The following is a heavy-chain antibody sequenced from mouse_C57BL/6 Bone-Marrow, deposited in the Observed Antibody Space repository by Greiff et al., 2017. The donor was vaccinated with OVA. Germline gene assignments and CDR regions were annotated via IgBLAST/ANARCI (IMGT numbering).Heavy chain of an antibody. V-gene: IGHV5-17*01. CDR2: ISSGSSTI. Sequence: DVKLVESGGGLVKPGGSLKLSCAASGFTFSDYGMHWVRQAPEKGLEWVAYISSGSSTIYYADTVKGRFTISRDNAKNTLSLQMTSLRSEDTAMYYCAMITTVVATEYFDYWGQGTTLTVSS. CDR3: AMITTVVATEYFDY. J-gene: IGHJ2*01. CDR1: GFTFSDYG. D-gene: IGHD1-1*01.